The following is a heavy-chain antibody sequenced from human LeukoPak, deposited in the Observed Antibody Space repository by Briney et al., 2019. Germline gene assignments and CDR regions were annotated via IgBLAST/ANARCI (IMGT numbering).Heavy chain of an antibody. CDR2: ISGSGGST. J-gene: IGHJ4*02. CDR1: GYTFNTYA. D-gene: IGHD6-19*01. CDR3: AKYTAYSTGWPSY. V-gene: IGHV3-23*01. Sequence: GGSLRLSCAASGYTFNTYAMSWARQAPGKGLEWVSTISGSGGSTYYADSVKGRFTISRDNSKNTLYLQMNSLRAEDTAVYYCAKYTAYSTGWPSYWGQGTLVTVS.